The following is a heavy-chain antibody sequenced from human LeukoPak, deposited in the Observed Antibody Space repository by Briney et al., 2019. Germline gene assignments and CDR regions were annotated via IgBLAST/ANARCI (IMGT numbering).Heavy chain of an antibody. V-gene: IGHV3-21*01. CDR3: ARDIVGATGAWAFDI. CDR1: GFTLCSYS. CDR2: ISSSSSYI. J-gene: IGHJ3*02. D-gene: IGHD1-26*01. Sequence: GGSLRLSCAASGFTLCSYSMNWVRQAPGKGLEWVSSISSSSSYIYYADSVKGRFTISRDNAKNSLYLQMNSLRAEDTAVYYCARDIVGATGAWAFDIWGQGTMVTVSS.